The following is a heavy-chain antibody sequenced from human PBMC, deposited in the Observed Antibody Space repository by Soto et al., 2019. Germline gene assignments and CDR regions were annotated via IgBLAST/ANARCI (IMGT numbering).Heavy chain of an antibody. V-gene: IGHV1-18*01. Sequence: QVQLVQSGAEVKKPGASAKVSCKASGYTFSSSDISWVRQAPGQGLEWMGWISAYTGNTNYAQRLQGRLTMTTDTSTTQAHMELRSLTSDATAVYLCALGGPISGSGWGGDYWGQGTLVTVSS. CDR3: ALGGPISGSGWGGDY. J-gene: IGHJ4*02. D-gene: IGHD1-26*01. CDR2: ISAYTGNT. CDR1: GYTFSSSD.